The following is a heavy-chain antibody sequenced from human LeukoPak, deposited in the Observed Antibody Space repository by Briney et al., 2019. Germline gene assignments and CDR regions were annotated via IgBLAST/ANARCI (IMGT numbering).Heavy chain of an antibody. CDR3: AKSVELWFGEFDY. CDR1: GFTFSSYA. V-gene: IGHV3-23*01. D-gene: IGHD3-10*01. Sequence: GGSLRLSCAASGFTFSSYAMSWVRQAPGKGLEWVAAISGSGGSTYYADSVKGRFTISRDNSKNTLYLQMNSLRAEDTAVYYCAKSVELWFGEFDYWGQGTLVTVSS. CDR2: ISGSGGST. J-gene: IGHJ4*02.